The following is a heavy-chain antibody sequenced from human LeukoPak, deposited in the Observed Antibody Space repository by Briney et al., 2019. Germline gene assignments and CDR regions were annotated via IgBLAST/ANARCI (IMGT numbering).Heavy chain of an antibody. CDR2: ISAYNGNT. CDR3: ARDLGHNWNYGELNAFDI. Sequence: ASVKVSCKASGYTFTSYGISWVRQAPGQGLEWMGWISAYNGNTNYAQKLQGRVTMTTDTSTSTAYMELRSLRSDDTAVYYCARDLGHNWNYGELNAFDIWGQGTMVTVSS. D-gene: IGHD1-7*01. V-gene: IGHV1-18*01. CDR1: GYTFTSYG. J-gene: IGHJ3*02.